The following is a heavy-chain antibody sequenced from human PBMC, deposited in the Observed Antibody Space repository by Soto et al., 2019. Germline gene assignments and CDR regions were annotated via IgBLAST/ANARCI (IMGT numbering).Heavy chain of an antibody. CDR1: GYTFTSYG. J-gene: IGHJ3*02. CDR3: ARDGVKNYYDSSGYYGYHAFDI. D-gene: IGHD3-22*01. CDR2: ISAYNGNT. V-gene: IGHV1-18*01. Sequence: ASVKVSCKASGYTFTSYGISWVRQAPGQGLEWMGWISAYNGNTNYAQKFQGRVTMTRDTSTSTVYMELSSLRSEDTAVYYCARDGVKNYYDSSGYYGYHAFDIWGQGTMVTVSS.